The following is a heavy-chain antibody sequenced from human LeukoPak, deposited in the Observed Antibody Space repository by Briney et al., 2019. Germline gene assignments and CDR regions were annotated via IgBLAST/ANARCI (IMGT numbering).Heavy chain of an antibody. J-gene: IGHJ4*02. CDR3: AREINYGDYGVDY. V-gene: IGHV3-30*19. CDR1: GFTFSSYG. Sequence: PGRSLRLSCAASGFTFSSYGMHWVRQAPGKGLEWVAVIWYDGSNKYYADSVKGRFTISRDNSKNTLYLQMNSLRAEDTAVYYCAREINYGDYGVDYWGQGTLVTVSS. CDR2: IWYDGSNK. D-gene: IGHD4-17*01.